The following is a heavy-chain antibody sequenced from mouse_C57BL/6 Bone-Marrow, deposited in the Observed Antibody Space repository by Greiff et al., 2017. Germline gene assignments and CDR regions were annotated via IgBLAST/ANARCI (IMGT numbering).Heavy chain of an antibody. CDR2: ISDGGSYT. CDR3: AREDYDGAWFAY. Sequence: EVKLVESGGGLAKPGGSLKLSCAASGFTFSSYAMSWVRQTTETRLEWVATISDGGSYTYYPDNVKGRFTTARDNAKNNLYLQMSHLKSEDTAMYYCAREDYDGAWFAYWGQGTLVTVSA. CDR1: GFTFSSYA. J-gene: IGHJ3*01. V-gene: IGHV5-4*01. D-gene: IGHD2-4*01.